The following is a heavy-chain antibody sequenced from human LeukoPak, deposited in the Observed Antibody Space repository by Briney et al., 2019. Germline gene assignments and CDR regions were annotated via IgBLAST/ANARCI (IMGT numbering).Heavy chain of an antibody. CDR2: IRYDGSNK. D-gene: IGHD3-3*01. V-gene: IGHV3-30*02. CDR1: GFTFSSYG. CDR3: ACPYDFWSGTRSDAFDI. J-gene: IGHJ3*02. Sequence: GGSLRLSCAASGFTFSSYGMHWVRQAPGKGLEWVAFIRYDGSNKYYADSVKGRFTISRDNSKNTLYLQMNSLRAEDTAVYYCACPYDFWSGTRSDAFDIWGQGTMVTVSS.